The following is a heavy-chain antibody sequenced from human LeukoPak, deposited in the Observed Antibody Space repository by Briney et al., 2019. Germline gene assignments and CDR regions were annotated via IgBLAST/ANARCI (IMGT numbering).Heavy chain of an antibody. J-gene: IGHJ4*02. D-gene: IGHD3-22*01. CDR1: GFTFSTYW. V-gene: IGHV3-7*01. CDR3: ARDSSGYQ. CDR2: IKEDGSEK. Sequence: GGSLRLSCAASGFTFSTYWMSWVRQAPGKGLEWVANIKEDGSEKYYGDSVKGRFTISRDNAKNSLYLQMHSQRAEDTAVYYCARDSSGYQWGQGTLVTVSS.